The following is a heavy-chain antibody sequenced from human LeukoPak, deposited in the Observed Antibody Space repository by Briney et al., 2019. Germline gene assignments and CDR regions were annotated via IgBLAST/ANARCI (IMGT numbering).Heavy chain of an antibody. V-gene: IGHV3-53*01. CDR2: IYSGGST. D-gene: IGHD3-3*01. J-gene: IGHJ3*02. CDR1: GFTVSSNY. CDR3: AITIFGVVKNAFDI. Sequence: GGSLRLSCAASGFTVSSNYMSWVRQAPGKGLEWVSVIYSGGSTYYADSVKGRFTISRDNSKNTLYLQMNSLRAEDTAVYYCAITIFGVVKNAFDIWGQGTMVTVSS.